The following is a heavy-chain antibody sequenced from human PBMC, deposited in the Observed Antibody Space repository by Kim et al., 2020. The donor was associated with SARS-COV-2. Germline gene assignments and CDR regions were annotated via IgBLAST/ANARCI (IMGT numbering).Heavy chain of an antibody. Sequence: SETLSLTCTVSGGSISSYYWSWIRQPPGKGLEWIGYIYYSGSTNYNPSLKSRVTISVDTSKNQFSLKLSSVTAADTAVYYCARVGSEMATIRFDYWGQGTLVTVSS. CDR1: GGSISSYY. CDR2: IYYSGST. CDR3: ARVGSEMATIRFDY. D-gene: IGHD5-12*01. V-gene: IGHV4-59*13. J-gene: IGHJ4*02.